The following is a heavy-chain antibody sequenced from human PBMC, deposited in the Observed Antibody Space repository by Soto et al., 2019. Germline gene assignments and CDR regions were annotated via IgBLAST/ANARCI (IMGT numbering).Heavy chain of an antibody. CDR3: ARRSAARGKWLSSPFDY. CDR1: GFTFSSYA. CDR2: ISYDGSNK. V-gene: IGHV3-30-3*01. Sequence: GGSLRLSCAASGFTFSSYAMHWVRQAPGKGLEWVAVISYDGSNKYYADSVKGRFTISRDNSKNTLYLQMNSLRAEDTAVYYCARRSAARGKWLSSPFDYWGQGTLVTVSS. J-gene: IGHJ4*02. D-gene: IGHD3-16*02.